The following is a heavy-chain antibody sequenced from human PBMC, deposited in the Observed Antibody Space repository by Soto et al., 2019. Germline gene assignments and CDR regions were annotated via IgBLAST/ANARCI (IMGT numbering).Heavy chain of an antibody. CDR1: GYTFTSYA. Sequence: ASVKVSCKASGYTFTSYAMHWVRQAPGQGLEWMGWISAYNGNTNYAQKLQGRVTMTTDTSTSTAYMELRSLRSDDTAVYYCARDTSNYGGYRYNWFDPWGQGTLVTVSS. D-gene: IGHD4-17*01. CDR2: ISAYNGNT. J-gene: IGHJ5*02. V-gene: IGHV1-18*01. CDR3: ARDTSNYGGYRYNWFDP.